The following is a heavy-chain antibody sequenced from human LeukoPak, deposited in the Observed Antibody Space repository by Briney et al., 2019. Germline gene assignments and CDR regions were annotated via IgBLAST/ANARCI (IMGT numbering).Heavy chain of an antibody. D-gene: IGHD5-18*01. V-gene: IGHV3-30*03. Sequence: PGGSLRLSCAASGFTFSSYWMSWVRQAPGKGLEWVAVISYDGSNKYYADSVKGRFTISRDNSKNTLYLQMNSLRAEDTAVYYCARDTAMVPSPLDYWGQGTLVTVSS. CDR3: ARDTAMVPSPLDY. J-gene: IGHJ4*02. CDR1: GFTFSSYW. CDR2: ISYDGSNK.